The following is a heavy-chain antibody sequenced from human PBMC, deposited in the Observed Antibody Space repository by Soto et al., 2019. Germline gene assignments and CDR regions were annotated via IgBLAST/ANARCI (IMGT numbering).Heavy chain of an antibody. CDR1: GGSIGSYY. CDR3: ARGAGTGSDWFDP. D-gene: IGHD1-1*01. CDR2: IYYSGST. V-gene: IGHV4-59*01. Sequence: SETLSLTCTVSGGSIGSYYWSWVRQPPGKGLEWIGYIYYSGSTNYNPSLKSRVTISVDTSKNQFSLKLSSVTAADTAVYYCARGAGTGSDWFDPWGQGTLVTVSS. J-gene: IGHJ5*02.